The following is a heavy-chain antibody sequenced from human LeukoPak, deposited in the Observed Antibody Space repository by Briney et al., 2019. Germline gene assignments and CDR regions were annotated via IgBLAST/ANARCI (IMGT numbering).Heavy chain of an antibody. J-gene: IGHJ4*02. V-gene: IGHV4-4*07. CDR2: IYTSGST. CDR1: GGSISSYY. D-gene: IGHD2-15*01. CDR3: ARDGISCSGGSCFPYFDY. Sequence: SETLSLTCTVSGGSISSYYWSWIRQPAGKGLEWIGRIYTSGSTNYNPSLKSRVTMSVDTSKNQFSLKLSSVTAADTAVYYCARDGISCSGGSCFPYFDYWGQGTLVTVSS.